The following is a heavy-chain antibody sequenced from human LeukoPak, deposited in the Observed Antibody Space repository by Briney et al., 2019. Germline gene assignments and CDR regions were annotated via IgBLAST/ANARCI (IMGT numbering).Heavy chain of an antibody. Sequence: GRSLRLSCAASGFTFSSYGMHWVRQAPGKGLEWVAVIWYDGSNKYYADSVKGRFTISRDNSKNTLYLQMNSLRAEDTAVYYCARAHSNAGYSLNAFDIWGQGTMVTVSS. CDR1: GFTFSSYG. J-gene: IGHJ3*02. CDR3: ARAHSNAGYSLNAFDI. CDR2: IWYDGSNK. D-gene: IGHD5-18*01. V-gene: IGHV3-33*01.